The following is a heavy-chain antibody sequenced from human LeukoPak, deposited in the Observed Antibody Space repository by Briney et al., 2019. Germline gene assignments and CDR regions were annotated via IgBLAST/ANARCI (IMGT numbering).Heavy chain of an antibody. V-gene: IGHV4-28*01. CDR3: ARLAYSSSWFDY. J-gene: IGHJ4*02. D-gene: IGHD6-13*01. CDR1: GYSISSSNW. Sequence: PSETLSLTCAVSGYSISSSNWWDWIRQPPGKGLEWIGYIYYSGSTYYNPSLKSRVTISVDTSKNQFSLKLSSVTAADTAVYYCARLAYSSSWFDYWGQGTLVTVSS. CDR2: IYYSGST.